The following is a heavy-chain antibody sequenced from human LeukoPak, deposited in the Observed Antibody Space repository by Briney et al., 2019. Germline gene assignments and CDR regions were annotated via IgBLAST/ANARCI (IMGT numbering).Heavy chain of an antibody. J-gene: IGHJ4*02. V-gene: IGHV3-30-3*01. CDR1: GFTFNSYT. D-gene: IGHD3-22*01. Sequence: GGSLRLSCAASGFTFNSYTINWVRQAPGKGLEWVAVISYDGSNKYYADSVKGRFTISRDNSKNTLYLQMNSLRAEDTAVYYCARDYYDSSGYYLDYWGQGTLVTVSS. CDR3: ARDYYDSSGYYLDY. CDR2: ISYDGSNK.